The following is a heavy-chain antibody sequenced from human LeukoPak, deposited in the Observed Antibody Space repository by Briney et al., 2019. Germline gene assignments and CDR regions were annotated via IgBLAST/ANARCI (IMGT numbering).Heavy chain of an antibody. CDR2: ISWNSGSI. J-gene: IGHJ4*02. CDR3: AKDMGPYYDSSGYYSV. V-gene: IGHV3-9*01. Sequence: GGSLRLSCAASGFTFDDYAMHWVRQAPGKGLEWVSGISWNSGSIGYADSVKGRFTISRDNAKNSLYLQMNSLRAEDTALYYCAKDMGPYYDSSGYYSVWGQGTLVTVSS. CDR1: GFTFDDYA. D-gene: IGHD3-22*01.